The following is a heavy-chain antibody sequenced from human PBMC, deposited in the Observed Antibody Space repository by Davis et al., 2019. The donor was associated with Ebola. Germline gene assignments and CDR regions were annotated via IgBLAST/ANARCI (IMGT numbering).Heavy chain of an antibody. V-gene: IGHV3-74*01. CDR3: ARDVGGRAGY. Sequence: PGGSLRLSCVGSDFTFRSYWFHWVRQPPGKRLEWVSRIDTDGSTTNYADSVRGRFTISRDNAKHTLVLQMNSRRADGTAVYYCARDVGGRAGYWGQGTLVTVSS. CDR1: DFTFRSYW. CDR2: IDTDGSTT. J-gene: IGHJ4*02.